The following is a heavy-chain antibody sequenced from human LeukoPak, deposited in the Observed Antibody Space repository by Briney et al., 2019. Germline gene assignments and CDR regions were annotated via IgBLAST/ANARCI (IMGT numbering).Heavy chain of an antibody. CDR1: GYTFTSYA. CDR2: INTNTGNP. J-gene: IGHJ5*02. Sequence: GASVKVSSKASGYTFTSYAMNWVRQAPGQGLEWMGWINTNTGNPTYAQGFTGRFVFSLDTSVSTAYLQISSLKAEDTAVYYCARGAAAGRVYWFDPWGQGTLVTVSS. CDR3: ARGAAAGRVYWFDP. D-gene: IGHD6-13*01. V-gene: IGHV7-4-1*02.